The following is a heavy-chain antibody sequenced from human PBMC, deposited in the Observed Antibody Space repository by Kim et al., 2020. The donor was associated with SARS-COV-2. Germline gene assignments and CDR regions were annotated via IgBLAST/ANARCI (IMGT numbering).Heavy chain of an antibody. J-gene: IGHJ6*02. D-gene: IGHD2-2*01. CDR3: ARDLDSDCSSISCYRFGKDPPLGGMDG. CDR1: VYTFTSYY. V-gene: IGHV1-46*01. Sequence: ASVKVSCKASVYTFTSYYMHWVRQAPGQGLEWMGIINPSGGSTSYAQKFQGRVTMTRDTSTSTVYMELSSLRAEDTAVYYCARDLDSDCSSISCYRFGKDPPLGGMDGWGQGTTVTVSS. CDR2: INPSGGST.